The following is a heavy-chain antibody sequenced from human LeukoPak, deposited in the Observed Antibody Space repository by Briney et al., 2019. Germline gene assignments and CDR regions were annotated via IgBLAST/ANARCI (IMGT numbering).Heavy chain of an antibody. J-gene: IGHJ3*01. CDR2: IKTSTGNP. CDR3: ARDQDVMVRGDV. CDR1: GYIFTNYA. D-gene: IGHD3-10*01. Sequence: ASVKVSCKASGYIFTNYAMNWVRQAPGQGLKWMGYIKTSTGNPTYAQGFTGRFVFSLDTSVSTAYLQINNLKTEDTAVYYCARDQDVMVRGDVWGQGTMVTVSS. V-gene: IGHV7-4-1*02.